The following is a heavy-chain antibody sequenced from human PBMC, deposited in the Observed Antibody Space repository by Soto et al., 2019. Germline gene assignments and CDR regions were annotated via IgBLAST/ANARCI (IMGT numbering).Heavy chain of an antibody. D-gene: IGHD3-9*01. CDR3: RRYFEWIRGA. J-gene: IGHJ5*02. CDR1: GFDVSYAW. CDR2: ILSNTAGGTT. Sequence: GGSLRLSCVASGFDVSYAWMGWVRQSPGRGLEWVGRILSNTAGGTTDYAAPVKGRFTISRDDSKNTLYLQMESLKTEDTAIYYCRRYFEWIRGAWGQGTLVTVSS. V-gene: IGHV3-15*01.